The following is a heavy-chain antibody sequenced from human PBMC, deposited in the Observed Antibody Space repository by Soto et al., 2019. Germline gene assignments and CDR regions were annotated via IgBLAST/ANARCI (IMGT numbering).Heavy chain of an antibody. CDR3: ARGDYYDSSGPTPHFDY. CDR2: IYYSGST. Sequence: SETLSLTCTVSGGSISSGDYYWSWIRQPPGKGLEWIGYIYYSGSTYYNPSLKSRVTISVDTSKNQFSLKLSSVTAADTAVYYCARGDYYDSSGPTPHFDYWGQGTLVTVSS. D-gene: IGHD3-22*01. CDR1: GGSISSGDYY. V-gene: IGHV4-30-4*01. J-gene: IGHJ4*02.